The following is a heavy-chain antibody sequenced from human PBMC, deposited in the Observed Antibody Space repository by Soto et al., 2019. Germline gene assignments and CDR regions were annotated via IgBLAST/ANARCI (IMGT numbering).Heavy chain of an antibody. CDR2: IKQDGSEK. D-gene: IGHD1-1*01. J-gene: IGHJ4*02. V-gene: IGHV3-7*03. CDR1: GFTFSSYW. CDR3: ERDLGVGTPSDFDY. Sequence: HPGGSLRLSCAASGFTFSSYWMSWVRQAPGKGLEWVANIKQDGSEKYYVDSVKGRFTISRDKAKNSLYLQMNSLRAEDTAVYYCERDLGVGTPSDFDYWGQGTMVNVSS.